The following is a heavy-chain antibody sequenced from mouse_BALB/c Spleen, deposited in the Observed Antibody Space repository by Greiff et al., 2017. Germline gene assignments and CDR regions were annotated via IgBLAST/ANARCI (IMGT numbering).Heavy chain of an antibody. CDR1: GYAFTNYL. CDR2: INPGSGGT. CDR3: AREYYGSSLAWFAY. J-gene: IGHJ3*01. D-gene: IGHD1-1*01. Sequence: VQLQQSGAELVRPGTSVKVSCKASGYAFTNYLIEWVKQRPGQGLEWIGVINPGSGGTNYNEKFKGKATLTADKSSSTAYMQLSSLTSDDSAVYFCAREYYGSSLAWFAYWGQGTLVTVSA. V-gene: IGHV1-54*01.